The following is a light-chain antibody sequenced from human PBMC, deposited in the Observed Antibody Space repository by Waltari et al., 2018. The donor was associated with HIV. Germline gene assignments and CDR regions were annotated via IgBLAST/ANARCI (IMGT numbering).Light chain of an antibody. CDR1: SSNIGNDY. CDR2: DNT. Sequence: QSVLTQPPSVSAAPGQKVTISCSRSSSNIGNDYVSWYQHVPGAAPRLLIYDNTYRPSGIPDRFSGSKSGTSATLAITGLQTGDEADYYCGTWERTLGGGVFGGGTKLTVL. CDR3: GTWERTLGGGV. J-gene: IGLJ3*02. V-gene: IGLV1-51*01.